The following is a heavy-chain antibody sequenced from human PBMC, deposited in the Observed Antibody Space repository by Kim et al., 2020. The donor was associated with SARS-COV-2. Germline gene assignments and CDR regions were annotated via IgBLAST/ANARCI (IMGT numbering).Heavy chain of an antibody. CDR3: AREFYYYGSGSYVH. J-gene: IGHJ4*02. D-gene: IGHD3-10*01. Sequence: ARKFQGRVTITADESTSTAYMELSSLRSEDTAVYYCAREFYYYGSGSYVHWGQGTLVTVSS. V-gene: IGHV1-69*01.